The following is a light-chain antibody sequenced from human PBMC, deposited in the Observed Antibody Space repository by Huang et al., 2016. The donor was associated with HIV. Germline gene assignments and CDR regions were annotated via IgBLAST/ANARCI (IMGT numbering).Light chain of an antibody. J-gene: IGKJ3*01. CDR1: HSLQNDNGFNY. V-gene: IGKV2-28*01. Sequence: DIVMTQSPLSLPVTPGEPASISCRSSHSLQNDNGFNYFVWYLQKPGQSPQLLIYLGSNRASGVPDRFSGSGSRRDFTLLISRVEAEDVGVYYCMQALEAPFTFGPGTKVEIK. CDR3: MQALEAPFT. CDR2: LGS.